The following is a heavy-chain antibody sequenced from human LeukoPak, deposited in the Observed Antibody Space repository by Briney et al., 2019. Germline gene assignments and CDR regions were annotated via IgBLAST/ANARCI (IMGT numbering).Heavy chain of an antibody. J-gene: IGHJ6*03. CDR2: ISAYNGNT. Sequence: GASVKVSCKASGYTFTSYGISWVRQAPGQGLEWMGWISAYNGNTNYAQKLQGRVTMTTDTSTSTAYIELRSLRSDDTAVYYCARLRGYGGSYYLNYYYYMDVWGKGTTVTVSS. V-gene: IGHV1-18*01. CDR3: ARLRGYGGSYYLNYYYYMDV. D-gene: IGHD1-26*01. CDR1: GYTFTSYG.